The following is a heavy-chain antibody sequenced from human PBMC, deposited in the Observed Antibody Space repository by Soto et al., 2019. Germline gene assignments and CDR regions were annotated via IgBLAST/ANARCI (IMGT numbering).Heavy chain of an antibody. J-gene: IGHJ6*02. CDR3: AREGVAPYYYYGMDV. CDR2: ISTYNGDT. V-gene: IGHV1-18*01. CDR1: GYTFARSG. Sequence: ASVKVCCKASGYTFARSGSSWVRQDPGQGLEWMGWISTYNGDTNYAQTFQGRVTMTTDTSTSTVHMEVRSLRSDDTAVYYCAREGVAPYYYYGMDVWGQGTPVTVSS. D-gene: IGHD5-12*01.